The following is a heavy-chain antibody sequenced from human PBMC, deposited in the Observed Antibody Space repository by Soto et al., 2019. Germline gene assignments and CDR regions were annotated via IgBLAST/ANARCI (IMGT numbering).Heavy chain of an antibody. CDR1: GGSISSSNW. J-gene: IGHJ6*02. D-gene: IGHD6-13*01. Sequence: SETLSLTCAVSGGSISSSNWWSWGRQPPGXGLEWIGEIYHSGSTNYNPSLKSRVTISVDKSKNQFSLKLSSVTAADTAVYYCWSRGSSWRYYYYYYGMDVWGQGTTVTVSS. CDR2: IYHSGST. V-gene: IGHV4-4*02. CDR3: WSRGSSWRYYYYYYGMDV.